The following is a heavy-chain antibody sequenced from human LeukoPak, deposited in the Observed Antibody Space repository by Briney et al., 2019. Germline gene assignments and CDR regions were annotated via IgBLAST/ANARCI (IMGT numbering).Heavy chain of an antibody. J-gene: IGHJ4*02. Sequence: ASVKVSCNASGYTFTSYGISWVRQAPGQGLEWMGWISAYNGNTNYAQKLQGRVTMTTDTSTSTAYMELRSLRSDDTAVYYCAKVVEMYYDSSNSHHYGGHFDYWGQGALVTVSS. CDR2: ISAYNGNT. CDR1: GYTFTSYG. D-gene: IGHD3-22*01. V-gene: IGHV1-18*01. CDR3: AKVVEMYYDSSNSHHYGGHFDY.